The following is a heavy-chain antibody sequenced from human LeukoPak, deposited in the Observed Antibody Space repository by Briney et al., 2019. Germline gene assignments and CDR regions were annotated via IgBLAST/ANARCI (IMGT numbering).Heavy chain of an antibody. D-gene: IGHD1-26*01. V-gene: IGHV4-39*01. J-gene: IGHJ3*02. CDR2: IYYSGST. CDR3: ATPYSGGYHGLDI. CDR1: GGSISSSTYY. Sequence: SETLSLTCTVSGGSISSSTYYWGWIRQPPGKGLEWIGSIYYSGSTYYNPSLKSRVTISVDTSKNQCSLKLNSVTAADTAVYYCATPYSGGYHGLDIWGQGTMVTVSS.